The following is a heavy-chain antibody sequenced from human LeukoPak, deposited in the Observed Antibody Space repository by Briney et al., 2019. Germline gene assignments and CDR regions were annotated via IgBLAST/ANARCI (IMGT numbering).Heavy chain of an antibody. J-gene: IGHJ6*02. CDR3: ARDRQWLVGGSYYYYGMDV. CDR1: GGSISSGGYY. D-gene: IGHD6-19*01. Sequence: SKTLPLTCTVSGGSISSGGYYWSWIRQHPGKGLEWIGYIYYSGSTYYNPSLKSRVTISVDTSKNQFSLKLSSVTAADTAVYYCARDRQWLVGGSYYYYGMDVWGQGTTVTVSS. CDR2: IYYSGST. V-gene: IGHV4-31*03.